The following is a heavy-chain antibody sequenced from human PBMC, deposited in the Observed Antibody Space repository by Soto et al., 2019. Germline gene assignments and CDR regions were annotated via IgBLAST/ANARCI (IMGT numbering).Heavy chain of an antibody. V-gene: IGHV1-18*01. Sequence: QVQLVQSGAEVKKPGASVMLSCKASGYTFNKHALMWVRQARGQGLEWMGWISAHNGNTNSAPKFQGRLTMTTDTSTSTAYMELRSLRSDDTAVYYCAKVLSGTYFDDSDYWGQGTLVTVSS. CDR3: AKVLSGTYFDDSDY. CDR1: GYTFNKHA. D-gene: IGHD1-26*01. CDR2: ISAHNGNT. J-gene: IGHJ4*02.